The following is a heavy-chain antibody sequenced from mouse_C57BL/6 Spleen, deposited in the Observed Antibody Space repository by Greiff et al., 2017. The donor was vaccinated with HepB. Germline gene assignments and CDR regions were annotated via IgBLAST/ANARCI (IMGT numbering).Heavy chain of an antibody. CDR3: ATDTTVVARYFDV. CDR1: GYTFTSYG. J-gene: IGHJ1*03. Sequence: VQLQQSGAELARPGASVKLSCKASGYTFTSYGISWVKQRTGQGLEWIGEIYPRSGNTYYNEKFKGKATLTADKSSSTAYMELRSLTSEDSAVYFCATDTTVVARYFDVWGTGTTVTVSS. D-gene: IGHD1-1*01. V-gene: IGHV1-81*01. CDR2: IYPRSGNT.